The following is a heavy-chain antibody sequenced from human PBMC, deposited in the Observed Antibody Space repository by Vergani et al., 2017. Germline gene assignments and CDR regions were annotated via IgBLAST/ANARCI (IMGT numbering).Heavy chain of an antibody. CDR1: GGSLSGYY. J-gene: IGHJ5*02. CDR3: ASQGKNIVVVPAAARSRFDP. CDR2: IYYSGST. Sequence: QVQLQQWGAGLLKPSETLSLTCAVYGGSLSGYYWGWIRQPPGKGLEWIGSIYYSGSTYYNPSLKSRVTISVDTSKNQFSLKLSSVTAADTAVYYCASQGKNIVVVPAAARSRFDPWGQGTLVTVSS. V-gene: IGHV4-34*01. D-gene: IGHD2-2*01.